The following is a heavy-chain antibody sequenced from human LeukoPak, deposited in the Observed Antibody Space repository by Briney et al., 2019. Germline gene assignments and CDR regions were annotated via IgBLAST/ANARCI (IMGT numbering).Heavy chain of an antibody. V-gene: IGHV1-2*02. CDR3: ARDIGRFVGATDS. Sequence: ASVKVSCKASGYTFTDYYMHWVRQAPGQGLEWMGWINPDGGGTSYAQKFQGRVTMTRDTSVSTVYMELSRLRSDDTAVYYCARDIGRFVGATDSWGQGTLVTVSS. CDR2: INPDGGGT. D-gene: IGHD1-26*01. CDR1: GYTFTDYY. J-gene: IGHJ4*02.